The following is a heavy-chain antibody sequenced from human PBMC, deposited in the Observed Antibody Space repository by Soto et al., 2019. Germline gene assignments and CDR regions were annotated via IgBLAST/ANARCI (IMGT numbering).Heavy chain of an antibody. Sequence: SETLSLTCAVYGGSFSGYYWSWIRQPPGKGLEWIGEINHSGSTNYNPSLKSRVTISVDTSKNQFSLKLSSVTAADTAVYYCARGPAARIYVSGEWLSPPLYYYGMDVWGQGTTVTVSS. D-gene: IGHD3-10*01. J-gene: IGHJ6*02. V-gene: IGHV4-34*01. CDR2: INHSGST. CDR3: ARGPAARIYVSGEWLSPPLYYYGMDV. CDR1: GGSFSGYY.